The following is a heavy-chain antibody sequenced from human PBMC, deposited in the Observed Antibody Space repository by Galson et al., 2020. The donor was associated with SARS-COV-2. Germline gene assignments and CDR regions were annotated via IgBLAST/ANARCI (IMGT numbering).Heavy chain of an antibody. Sequence: ASVKVSCKVSGYTLTELSMHWVRQAPGKGLEWMGGFDPEDGETIYAQKFQGRVTMTEDTSTDTAYMELSSLRSEDTAVYYCATAPGRVWANWFDPWGQGTLVTVSS. CDR1: GYTLTELS. V-gene: IGHV1-24*01. CDR3: ATAPGRVWANWFDP. D-gene: IGHD3-16*01. CDR2: FDPEDGET. J-gene: IGHJ5*02.